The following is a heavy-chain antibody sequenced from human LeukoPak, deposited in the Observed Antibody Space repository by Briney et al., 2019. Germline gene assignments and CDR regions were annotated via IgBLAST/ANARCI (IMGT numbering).Heavy chain of an antibody. Sequence: PSETLSLTCTVSGGSISGYYCSWIRQPPGKKLEWIAYIYYSGSTNYNPSLKSRVTISVDTSKNQFSLKLSSVIAADTAVYYCARGVGATWYFDYWGYVAIVTVSS. J-gene: IGHJ4*03. V-gene: IGHV4-59*01. CDR3: ARGVGATWYFDY. CDR2: IYYSGST. D-gene: IGHD1-26*01. CDR1: GGSISGYY.